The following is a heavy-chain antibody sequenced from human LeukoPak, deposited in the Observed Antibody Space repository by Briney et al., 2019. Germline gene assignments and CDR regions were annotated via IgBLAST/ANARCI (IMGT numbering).Heavy chain of an antibody. D-gene: IGHD3-22*01. CDR1: GASINRYY. CDR2: IHYTGST. Sequence: SETLSLTCTVSGASINRYYWSWLRQTPGRGLEWIGYIHYTGSTNYNPSLKSRVTISLDTSKNQFSLKLSSVTAADTAVYYCARESNYHDSLGYNWFDPWGQGTLVTVSS. CDR3: ARESNYHDSLGYNWFDP. J-gene: IGHJ5*02. V-gene: IGHV4-59*01.